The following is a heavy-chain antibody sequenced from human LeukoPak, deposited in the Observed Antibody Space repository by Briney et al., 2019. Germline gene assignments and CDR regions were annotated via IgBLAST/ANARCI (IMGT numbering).Heavy chain of an antibody. D-gene: IGHD2-2*01. V-gene: IGHV4-30-4*01. Sequence: SQTLSLTCTVSGGSISSGDYYWSWIRQPPGKGLEWIGYIYYSGSTYYNPSLKSRVTISVDTSKNQFSLKLSSVTAADTAVYYCARGHHCSSTSCYEFDYWGQGTLVTVSS. J-gene: IGHJ4*02. CDR1: GGSISSGDYY. CDR2: IYYSGST. CDR3: ARGHHCSSTSCYEFDY.